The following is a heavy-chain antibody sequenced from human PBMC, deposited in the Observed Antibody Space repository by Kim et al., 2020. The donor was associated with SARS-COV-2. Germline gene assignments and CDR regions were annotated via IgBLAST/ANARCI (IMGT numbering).Heavy chain of an antibody. J-gene: IGHJ4*02. V-gene: IGHV3-11*01. CDR3: ARDGSGYSSSSFDY. Sequence: DSVKGRFTISRDNAKNSLYLQMNSLRAEDTAMYYCARDGSGYSSSSFDYWGQGTLVTVSS. D-gene: IGHD6-6*01.